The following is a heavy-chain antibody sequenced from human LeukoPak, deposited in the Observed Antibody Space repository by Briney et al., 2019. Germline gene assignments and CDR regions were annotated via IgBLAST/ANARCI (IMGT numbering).Heavy chain of an antibody. CDR2: IIPIFGTA. CDR1: GGTFSSYA. Sequence: GASVKVSCKASGGTFSSYAISWVRQAPGQGLEWMGGIIPIFGTANYAQKFQGRVTITTDESTSTAYMELSSLRSEDTAVYYCARTRKMSPARGIAARGDKFDYWGQGTLVTVSS. D-gene: IGHD6-6*01. V-gene: IGHV1-69*05. CDR3: ARTRKMSPARGIAARGDKFDY. J-gene: IGHJ4*02.